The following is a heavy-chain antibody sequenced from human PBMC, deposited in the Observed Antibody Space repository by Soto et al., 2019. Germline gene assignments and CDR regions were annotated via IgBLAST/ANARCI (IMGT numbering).Heavy chain of an antibody. CDR3: ARATVDCTNGVCWGYGMDV. Sequence: EVQLVESGGGLVQPGGSLRLSCAASGFTFSSYDMHWVRQATGKGLEWVSTIGTAGDPYYPGSVKGRFTISRESAKNSLYLQMNSLRDGDTAVYYCARATVDCTNGVCWGYGMDVWGQGTTVTVSS. J-gene: IGHJ6*02. CDR2: IGTAGDP. V-gene: IGHV3-13*05. D-gene: IGHD2-8*01. CDR1: GFTFSSYD.